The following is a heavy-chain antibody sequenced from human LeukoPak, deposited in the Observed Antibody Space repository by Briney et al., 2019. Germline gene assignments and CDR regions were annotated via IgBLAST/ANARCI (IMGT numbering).Heavy chain of an antibody. J-gene: IGHJ4*02. Sequence: GGSLRLSCAASGFTFSSYGMHWVRQAPGKGLEWVAVIWYDGSNKYYADSVKGRFTISRDNSKNTLYLQMNSLRAEDTAVYYCARDNQQLWLDYWGQGTLVTVPS. CDR3: ARDNQQLWLDY. V-gene: IGHV3-33*01. CDR1: GFTFSSYG. CDR2: IWYDGSNK. D-gene: IGHD5-18*01.